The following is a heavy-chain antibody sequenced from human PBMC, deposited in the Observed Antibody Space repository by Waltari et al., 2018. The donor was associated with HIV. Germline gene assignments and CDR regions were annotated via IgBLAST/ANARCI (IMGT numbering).Heavy chain of an antibody. V-gene: IGHV1-2*02. D-gene: IGHD1-26*01. CDR1: GYTFTGYY. J-gene: IGHJ4*02. Sequence: QVQLVQSGAEVKKPGASVKVSCKASGYTFTGYYMHWVRQAPGQGLAWMGWINPNSGGTNYEQKFQGRVSMTRDTSISTAYMELSRLRSDDTDVYYCARREGPPLDDYWGQGTLVTVSS. CDR2: INPNSGGT. CDR3: ARREGPPLDDY.